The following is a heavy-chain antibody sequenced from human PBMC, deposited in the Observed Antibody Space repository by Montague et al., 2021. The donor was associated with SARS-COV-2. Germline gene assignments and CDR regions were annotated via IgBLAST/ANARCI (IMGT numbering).Heavy chain of an antibody. CDR1: GGSFSGYN. J-gene: IGHJ2*01. D-gene: IGHD3-9*01. Sequence: SETLSLTCAVYGGSFSGYNWGWVRQSPGKGLEWIGQINDSGGTKYNPSLKSRVTISLDTSKNQFSLKLSSVTAADTAVYYCARHVYDILTGYYTYWYSDLWGRGTLVTVST. CDR3: ARHVYDILTGYYTYWYSDL. V-gene: IGHV4-34*01. CDR2: INDSGGT.